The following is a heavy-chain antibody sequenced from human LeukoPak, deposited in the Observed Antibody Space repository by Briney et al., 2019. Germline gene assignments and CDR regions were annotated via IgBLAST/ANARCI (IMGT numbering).Heavy chain of an antibody. CDR1: GFTFSSYA. J-gene: IGHJ4*02. D-gene: IGHD6-19*01. V-gene: IGHV3-23*01. CDR3: AKTIAVAGTTPEAF. CDR2: VSGSGGST. Sequence: GGSLRLSCAASGFTFSSYAMSWVRQAPGKGLEWVSGVSGSGGSTYYADSVKGRFTVSRDNSKNTLYVQMNSLRAEDTAVYYCAKTIAVAGTTPEAFWGQGTLVTVSS.